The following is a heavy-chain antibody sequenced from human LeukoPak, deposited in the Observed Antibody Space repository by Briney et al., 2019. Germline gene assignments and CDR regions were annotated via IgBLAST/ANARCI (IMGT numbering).Heavy chain of an antibody. Sequence: SETLSLTCTVSGGSISSSSYYWGWIRQPPGKGLEWIGSIYYSGSTYYNPSLKSRVTISVDTSKNQFSLKLTSATAADTAVYYCARGGIVGTTIDNWGQGTLVTVSS. D-gene: IGHD1-26*01. J-gene: IGHJ4*02. CDR2: IYYSGST. CDR1: GGSISSSSYY. V-gene: IGHV4-39*07. CDR3: ARGGIVGTTIDN.